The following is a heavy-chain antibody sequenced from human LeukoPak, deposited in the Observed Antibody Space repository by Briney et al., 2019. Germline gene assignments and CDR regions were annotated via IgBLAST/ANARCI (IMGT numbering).Heavy chain of an antibody. V-gene: IGHV3-48*01. Sequence: PGGSERLSCAASGFTFSSYSMNWIRQAPGKGLEWVSYISSSSSTIHYADSVKGRFTISRDNAKNSLYLQMNSLRAEDTAVYYCARDSYSGYDRLLNWGQGTLVTVSS. CDR3: ARDSYSGYDRLLN. CDR2: ISSSSSTI. J-gene: IGHJ4*02. D-gene: IGHD5-12*01. CDR1: GFTFSSYS.